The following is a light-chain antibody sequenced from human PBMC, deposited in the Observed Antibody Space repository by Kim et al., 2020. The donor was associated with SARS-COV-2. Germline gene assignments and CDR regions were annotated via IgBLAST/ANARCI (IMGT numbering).Light chain of an antibody. V-gene: IGKV3-11*01. Sequence: SPGESATLSCRASRSVSSSLAWYQQKSGQAPRLLIYDTSNRAPGIPARFSGSGSGTDFTLTISSLEPEDFAVYYCQQRSVRPPGHTFGQGTKLEIK. CDR2: DTS. CDR1: RSVSSS. J-gene: IGKJ2*01. CDR3: QQRSVRPPGHT.